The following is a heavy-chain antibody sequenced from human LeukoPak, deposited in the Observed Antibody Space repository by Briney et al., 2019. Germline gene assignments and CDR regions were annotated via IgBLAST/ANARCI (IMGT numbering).Heavy chain of an antibody. D-gene: IGHD5-18*01. V-gene: IGHV4-59*01. Sequence: SETLSLTCTVSGGSISSYYWSWIRQPPGKGLEWIGYIYYSGSTNYNPSLKSRVTISVDTSKNQFSLELSSVTAADTAVYYCAQSDGNSYGPSIWGQGTMVTVSS. J-gene: IGHJ3*02. CDR2: IYYSGST. CDR1: GGSISSYY. CDR3: AQSDGNSYGPSI.